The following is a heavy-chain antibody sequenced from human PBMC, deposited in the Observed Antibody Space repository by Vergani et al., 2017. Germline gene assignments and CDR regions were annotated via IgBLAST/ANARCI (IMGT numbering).Heavy chain of an antibody. J-gene: IGHJ5*01. V-gene: IGHV3-74*02. CDR1: GFSFSGYW. CDR3: VRARWRGPCFMSNLFDC. Sequence: EVQLVESGGGLVQPGGSLRLSCEGSGFSFSGYWMHWVRQSPEKGLVWFSRIKSDGSITNYADSVKGRFTISRDNAKNTLYLEMNSLRGDYTAIYYCVRARWRGPCFMSNLFDCWGQGTLVTVSS. D-gene: IGHD5-24*01. CDR2: IKSDGSIT.